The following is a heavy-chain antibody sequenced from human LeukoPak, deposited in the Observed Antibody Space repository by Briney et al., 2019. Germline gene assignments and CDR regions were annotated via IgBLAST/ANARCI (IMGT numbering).Heavy chain of an antibody. D-gene: IGHD3-22*01. V-gene: IGHV4-4*07. CDR2: IYTSGST. CDR3: ARDAYDSSGLLRFLWFDP. CDR1: GGSISSYY. J-gene: IGHJ5*02. Sequence: SETLSLTCTVSGGSISSYYWSWIRQPPGKGLEWIGRIYTSGSTNYNHSLNSRVIMSVDTSKNQFSLKLISVTATDTAVYYCARDAYDSSGLLRFLWFDPWGQGTLVTVSS.